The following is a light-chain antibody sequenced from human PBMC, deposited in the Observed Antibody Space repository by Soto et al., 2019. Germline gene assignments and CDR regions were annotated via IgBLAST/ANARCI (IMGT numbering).Light chain of an antibody. CDR3: QHFGSPPTKYT. V-gene: IGKV3-20*01. J-gene: IGKJ2*01. CDR2: DAS. CDR1: QTVSSSI. Sequence: ALTQSPGTLSLSPGERATLSCTASQTVSSSILAWYQQKPGQAPRLLIYDASDRATDIPDRFSGSGSGXXLTXTXXTLXXEXXAMYYCQHFGSPPTKYTFAQETKLDIK.